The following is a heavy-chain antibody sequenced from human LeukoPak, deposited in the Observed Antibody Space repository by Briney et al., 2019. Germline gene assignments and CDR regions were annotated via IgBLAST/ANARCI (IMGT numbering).Heavy chain of an antibody. J-gene: IGHJ4*02. Sequence: GGSLRLSCAASGFTFSSYAMSWVRQAPGKGLEWVSAIGGSGGSTYYADSVKGRFTISRDNSKNTLYLQMNSLRAEDTAVYYCAKVKYVVVVPAAPYDYWGQGTLVTVSS. CDR1: GFTFSSYA. CDR2: IGGSGGST. V-gene: IGHV3-23*01. CDR3: AKVKYVVVVPAAPYDY. D-gene: IGHD2-2*01.